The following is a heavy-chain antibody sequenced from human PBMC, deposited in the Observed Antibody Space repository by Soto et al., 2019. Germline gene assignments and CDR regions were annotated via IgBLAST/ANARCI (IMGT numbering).Heavy chain of an antibody. J-gene: IGHJ4*02. CDR1: GFTFSSYG. D-gene: IGHD2-15*01. V-gene: IGHV3-33*01. Sequence: QVQLVESGGGVVQPGRSLRLSCAASGFTFSSYGMHWVRQAPGNGLEWVAVIWYDGSNKYYADSVKGRFTISRDNSKNTLYLQMNSLRAEDTAVYYCARDLRPGADCSGGSCYFGYWGQGTLVTVSS. CDR3: ARDLRPGADCSGGSCYFGY. CDR2: IWYDGSNK.